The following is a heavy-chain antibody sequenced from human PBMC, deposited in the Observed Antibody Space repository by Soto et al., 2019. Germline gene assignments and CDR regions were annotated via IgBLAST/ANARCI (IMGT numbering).Heavy chain of an antibody. J-gene: IGHJ6*02. D-gene: IGHD6-13*01. CDR3: ARGGYSSTWSNLLDRSGLDV. CDR1: GGTFSSYA. CDR2: IVPLFRTT. Sequence: QVQLVQSGAEAKKPGSSVKVSCKTSGGTFSSYAISWVRQAPGQGLEWMGGIVPLFRTTNYAQKFQGRVTITADTSTYTVYMELRGLRSGDKAVYYCARGGYSSTWSNLLDRSGLDVWGQGTTVTVSS. V-gene: IGHV1-69*06.